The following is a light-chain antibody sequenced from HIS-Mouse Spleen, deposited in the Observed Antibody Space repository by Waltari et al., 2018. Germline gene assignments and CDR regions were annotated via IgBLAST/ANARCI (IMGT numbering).Light chain of an antibody. CDR1: QSVLYSSNNKNY. CDR2: WAS. J-gene: IGKJ1*01. CDR3: QQYYSTPPT. V-gene: IGKV4-1*01. Sequence: DIVMTQSPDSLAVSLGERATINCKSSQSVLYSSNNKNYLAWYQQKPGQPPKLPIYWASTRESGVPDRFRGSGSGTDFTLTISSLQAEDVAVYYCQQYYSTPPTFGQGTKVEIK.